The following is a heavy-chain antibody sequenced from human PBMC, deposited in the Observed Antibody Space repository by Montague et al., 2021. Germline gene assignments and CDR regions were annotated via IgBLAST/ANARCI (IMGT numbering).Heavy chain of an antibody. Sequence: SETLSLTCTVSGASVGSGSYYWSWIRQPPGKGLEWIGNIFYTGSTNYNPSLKSRVTISVDTSKNQVSLRLSSVTAADTAVYYCTRGSIENSHGLGMDYYYVMDVWGQVTTVTVSS. V-gene: IGHV4-61*01. J-gene: IGHJ6*02. CDR1: GASVGSGSYY. CDR3: TRGSIENSHGLGMDYYYVMDV. D-gene: IGHD5-18*01. CDR2: IFYTGST.